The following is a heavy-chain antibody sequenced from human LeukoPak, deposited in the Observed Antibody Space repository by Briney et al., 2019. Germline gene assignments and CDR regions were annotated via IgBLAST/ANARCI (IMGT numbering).Heavy chain of an antibody. V-gene: IGHV4-31*03. D-gene: IGHD5-12*01. Sequence: ASETLSLTCTVSGGSITRGGSYWSWIRHPPGKALDGIGYIYNMGSTYYNPSLKSRVTISVDTSKNQFSLKLSSVTAADTAVYYCAREEAGGYGYFDYWGQGTLVTVSS. CDR3: AREEAGGYGYFDY. CDR1: GGSITRGGSY. CDR2: IYNMGST. J-gene: IGHJ4*02.